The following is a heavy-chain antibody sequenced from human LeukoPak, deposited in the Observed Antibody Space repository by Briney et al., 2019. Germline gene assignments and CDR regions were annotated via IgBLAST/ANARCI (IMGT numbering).Heavy chain of an antibody. CDR2: IKQDGSDK. J-gene: IGHJ4*02. CDR3: ARLFRIAARPGYFDY. Sequence: GGSLRLSCAASGFHFSSYWMSWVRQAPGKGLEWVANIKQDGSDKYYVDSVKGRFTISRDNAKNSLYLQMNSLRAEDTAVYYCARLFRIAARPGYFDYWGQGTLVTVSS. D-gene: IGHD6-6*01. CDR1: GFHFSSYW. V-gene: IGHV3-7*01.